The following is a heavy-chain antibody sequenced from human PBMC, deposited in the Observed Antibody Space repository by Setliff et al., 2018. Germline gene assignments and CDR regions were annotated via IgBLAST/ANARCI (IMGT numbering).Heavy chain of an antibody. CDR1: GYTFASHY. CDR2: INPTNGNT. J-gene: IGHJ4*02. V-gene: IGHV1-46*01. D-gene: IGHD1-1*01. Sequence: ASVKVSCKAFGYTFASHYIHWVRQAPGQGLEWMGIINPTNGNTVYAQKFQGRLTITRDTSTSTVYMELSSLQSEDTAVFYCARDRGSPARLTWGPDFDFWGQGTLVTVSS. CDR3: ARDRGSPARLTWGPDFDF.